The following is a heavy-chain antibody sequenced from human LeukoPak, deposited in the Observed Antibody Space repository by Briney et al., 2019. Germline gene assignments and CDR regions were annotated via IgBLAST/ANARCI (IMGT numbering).Heavy chain of an antibody. CDR1: GFTVSSTF. CDR3: ASGDNWNGVGAFDV. J-gene: IGHJ3*01. Sequence: GGSLRLSCEASGFTVSSTFMSWVRQAPGEGLEWVSALYSDGRTYYADSVRGRFTISRDNSKNTLYLQMNSLRAEDTAVYYCASGDNWNGVGAFDVWGQGTLVTVSS. CDR2: LYSDGRT. V-gene: IGHV3-53*01. D-gene: IGHD1-20*01.